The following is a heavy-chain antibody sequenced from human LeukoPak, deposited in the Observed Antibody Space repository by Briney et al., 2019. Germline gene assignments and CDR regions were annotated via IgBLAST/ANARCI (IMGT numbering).Heavy chain of an antibody. V-gene: IGHV1-18*01. J-gene: IGHJ4*02. CDR2: ISAYNGNT. Sequence: ASVKVSCKASGYTFTSYGINWVRQAPGQGLEWMGWISAYNGNTNYAQKLQGRVTMTTDTSTSTAYMELRSLRSDDTAVYYCARDLDQYSGRYGGFGHDFWGQGSLVTVSS. CDR1: GYTFTSYG. D-gene: IGHD1-26*01. CDR3: ARDLDQYSGRYGGFGHDF.